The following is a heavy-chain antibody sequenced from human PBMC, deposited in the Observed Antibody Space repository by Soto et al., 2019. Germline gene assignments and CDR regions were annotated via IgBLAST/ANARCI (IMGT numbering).Heavy chain of an antibody. J-gene: IGHJ6*03. Sequence: SETLSLTCTVSGGSISSYYWSWIRQPPGKGLEWIGDIYYSGSTNYNPSLKSRVTISVDTSNNQFSLKLSSVTAADTAVYYCASSDYDFWSGYGYYYYYYMDVWGKGTTVNV. CDR2: IYYSGST. CDR3: ASSDYDFWSGYGYYYYYYMDV. V-gene: IGHV4-59*08. CDR1: GGSISSYY. D-gene: IGHD3-3*01.